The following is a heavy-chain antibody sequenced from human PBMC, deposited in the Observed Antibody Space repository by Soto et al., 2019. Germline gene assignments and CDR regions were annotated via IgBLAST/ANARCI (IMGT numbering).Heavy chain of an antibody. V-gene: IGHV3-74*01. CDR2: LKNDDRDT. CDR1: GFTISSYW. D-gene: IGHD7-27*01. J-gene: IGHJ5*02. CDR3: GRSNGGAAS. Sequence: EVQLVESGGGLVQPGGSLRLSCAVSGFTISSYWMYWVRQAPGEAPVWVALLKNDDRDTIYADSVKGRFAISRDNAKNTVYLQVNILGPENTGVYFWGRSNGGAASWGLGTMVPVSS.